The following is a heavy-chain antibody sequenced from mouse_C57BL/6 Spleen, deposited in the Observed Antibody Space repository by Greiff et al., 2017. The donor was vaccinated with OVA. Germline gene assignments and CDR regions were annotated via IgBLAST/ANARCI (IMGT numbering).Heavy chain of an antibody. V-gene: IGHV1-72*01. CDR1: GYTFTSYW. J-gene: IGHJ3*01. CDR2: IDPNSGGT. CDR3: ARAIDYDYDWFAY. D-gene: IGHD2-4*01. Sequence: QVQLQQPGAELVKPGASVKLSCKASGYTFTSYWMHWVKQRPGRGLEWIGRIDPNSGGTKYNEKFKSKATLTVDKPSSTADMQLSSLTSEDYAVYYYARAIDYDYDWFAYWGQGTLVTVSA.